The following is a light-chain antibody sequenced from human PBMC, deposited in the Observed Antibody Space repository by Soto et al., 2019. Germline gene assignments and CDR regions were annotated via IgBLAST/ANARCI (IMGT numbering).Light chain of an antibody. Sequence: IHFTPSPSSLSASVGDSVTITCRASQGISSFLAWYHQKPGKAPKLLIYAASTLQSGVPSRFSGSGSGTDFTLTISSLQPEDFATYFCQQLNSCPITFGQGTRLEIK. J-gene: IGKJ5*01. CDR2: AAS. CDR1: QGISSF. CDR3: QQLNSCPIT. V-gene: IGKV1-9*01.